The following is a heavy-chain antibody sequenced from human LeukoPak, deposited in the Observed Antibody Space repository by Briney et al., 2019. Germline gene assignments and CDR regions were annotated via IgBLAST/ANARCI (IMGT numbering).Heavy chain of an antibody. CDR2: MRGSGGST. D-gene: IGHD2-2*01. CDR1: GFIVRSNY. J-gene: IGHJ4*02. CDR3: AKVRGSSWDPFDY. Sequence: GGSLRLSCAACGFIVRSNYMSWVRQAPGKGLEGVSGMRGSGGSTYYADSVKGRFTVPRDNSKNTLYLQMNSLRAEDTALYYCAKVRGSSWDPFDYWGQGTLVTVSS. V-gene: IGHV3-23*01.